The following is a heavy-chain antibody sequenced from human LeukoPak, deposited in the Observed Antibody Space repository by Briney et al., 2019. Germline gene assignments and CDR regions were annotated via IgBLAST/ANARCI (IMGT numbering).Heavy chain of an antibody. J-gene: IGHJ3*02. D-gene: IGHD1-26*01. CDR2: IYSDGRT. CDR1: GFSVSTNY. V-gene: IGHV3-53*01. Sequence: GGSLRLSCAASGFSVSTNYMSWVRQAPGKGLEWVSVIYSDGRTYYADSVKCRFTISRDNSKNTLYLQMNSLRAEDTAVYYCARDVAATGALDIWGQGTLLTVSP. CDR3: ARDVAATGALDI.